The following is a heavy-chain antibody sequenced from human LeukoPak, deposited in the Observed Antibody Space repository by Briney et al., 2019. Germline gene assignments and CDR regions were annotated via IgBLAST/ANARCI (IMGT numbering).Heavy chain of an antibody. CDR1: GFTFSSYA. V-gene: IGHV3-30-3*01. CDR2: ISYDGSNK. D-gene: IGHD3-22*01. J-gene: IGHJ4*02. Sequence: GGSLRLSCAASGFTFSSYAMHWVRQAPGKGLEWVAVISYDGSNKYYADSVKGRFTISRDNSKNTLYLQMNSLRAEDTAVYYCARGYYYDSSGYRRNWGQGTLVTVSS. CDR3: ARGYYYDSSGYRRN.